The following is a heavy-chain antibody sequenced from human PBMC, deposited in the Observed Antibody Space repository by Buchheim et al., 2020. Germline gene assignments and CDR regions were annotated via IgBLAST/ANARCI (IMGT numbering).Heavy chain of an antibody. CDR1: GDSISSGGHY. V-gene: IGHV4-31*03. CDR3: ASVVLSSSWYDY. CDR2: IYYSGST. Sequence: VHLQESGPGLVRPSQTLSLTCTVSGDSISSGGHYWSWIRQHPGKGLEWIGYIYYSGSTYYNPSLNSRVTISVDTSKNQFSLKLSSVTAADTAMYYCASVVLSSSWYDYWGQGTL. D-gene: IGHD6-13*01. J-gene: IGHJ4*02.